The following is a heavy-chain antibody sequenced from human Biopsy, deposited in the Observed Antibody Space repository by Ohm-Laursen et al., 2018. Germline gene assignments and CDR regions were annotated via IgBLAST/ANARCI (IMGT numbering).Heavy chain of an antibody. CDR2: ITSGGSTT. CDR3: SRDVEGFYAYAMDV. CDR1: GFTFSDYY. V-gene: IGHV3-11*01. J-gene: IGHJ6*02. D-gene: IGHD2/OR15-2a*01. Sequence: SLRLSCAASGFTFSDYYMSWIRQAPGKGLEWVSYITSGGSTTDYADSVKGRFTISRDNAKNSLLLQVNSLRPEDTAVYYCSRDVEGFYAYAMDVWGQGTTVTVSS.